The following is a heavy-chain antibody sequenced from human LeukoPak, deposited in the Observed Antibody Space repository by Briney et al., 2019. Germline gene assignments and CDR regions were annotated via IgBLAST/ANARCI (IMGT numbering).Heavy chain of an antibody. Sequence: SETLSLTCTVSADSIHNYYWSWIRQPPGKGLEWVGYISFTGSTEYNPSLNSRVTISIDTSKNQFSLNLRSVTAADTAVYYCASRNSKGLFDFWGQGTLVTVSS. CDR2: ISFTGST. J-gene: IGHJ4*02. V-gene: IGHV4-59*08. CDR3: ASRNSKGLFDF. CDR1: ADSIHNYY.